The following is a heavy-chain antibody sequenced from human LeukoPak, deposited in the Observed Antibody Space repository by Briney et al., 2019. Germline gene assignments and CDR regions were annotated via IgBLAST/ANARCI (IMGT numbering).Heavy chain of an antibody. D-gene: IGHD3-22*01. CDR1: GYTFTGDY. CDR2: INPNSGGT. V-gene: IGHV1-2*02. J-gene: IGHJ4*02. Sequence: ASVKVSCKASGYTFTGDYLHWVRQAPGQGLEWMGWINPNSGGTNYAQKFQGRVTMTRDTSISTAYMELSRLRSDDTAVYYCARASYYYDSSGYPGYYFDYWGQGTLVTVSS. CDR3: ARASYYYDSSGYPGYYFDY.